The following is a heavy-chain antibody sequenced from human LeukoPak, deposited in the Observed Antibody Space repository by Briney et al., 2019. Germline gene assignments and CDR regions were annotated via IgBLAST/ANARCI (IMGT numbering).Heavy chain of an antibody. CDR3: ARDSRDYGDYIDY. CDR1: GYTFTSYG. CDR2: MNPNSGNT. J-gene: IGHJ4*02. Sequence: ASVKVSCKASGYTFTSYGISWVRQAPGQGLEWMGWMNPNSGNTGYAQKLQGRVTMTTDTSTSTAYMELRSLRSDDTAVYYCARDSRDYGDYIDYWGQGTLVTVSS. V-gene: IGHV1-18*01. D-gene: IGHD4-17*01.